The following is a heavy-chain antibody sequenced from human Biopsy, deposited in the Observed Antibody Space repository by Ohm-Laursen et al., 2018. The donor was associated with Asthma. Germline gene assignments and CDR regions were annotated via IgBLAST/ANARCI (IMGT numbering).Heavy chain of an antibody. CDR3: ARGYSGSDRIVYYYSGLEV. J-gene: IGHJ6*02. D-gene: IGHD5-12*01. Sequence: GASVKVSCNASAYTFIGYHIQWMRQAPGQGLEWMGGLIPVLGTPDHAQMFEGRVTITVDESTSTAYMELSSLSSEDTAVYYCARGYSGSDRIVYYYSGLEVWGQGTTVTVSS. V-gene: IGHV1-69*13. CDR1: AYTFIGYH. CDR2: LIPVLGTP.